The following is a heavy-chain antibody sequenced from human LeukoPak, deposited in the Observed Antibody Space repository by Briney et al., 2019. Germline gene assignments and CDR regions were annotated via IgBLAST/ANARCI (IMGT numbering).Heavy chain of an antibody. Sequence: PGGSLRLSCAASDFTLSPYWMTWVRQAPGRGLEWVANIDSDGGDKYYGDSVKGRFSISRDNAENSLFLQMNNLRVEDSAVYYCARGRSGSNKYWVFWGQGTLVTVSS. CDR1: DFTLSPYW. J-gene: IGHJ4*02. V-gene: IGHV3-7*01. CDR3: ARGRSGSNKYWVF. D-gene: IGHD2-8*02. CDR2: IDSDGGDK.